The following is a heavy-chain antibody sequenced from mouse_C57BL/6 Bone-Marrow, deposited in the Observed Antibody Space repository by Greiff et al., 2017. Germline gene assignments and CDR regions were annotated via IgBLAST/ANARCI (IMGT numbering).Heavy chain of an antibody. D-gene: IGHD2-1*01. V-gene: IGHV1-19*01. CDR2: INPYNGGT. J-gene: IGHJ2*01. CDR3: AFIYYGNPYFDF. Sequence: VQLQQSGPVLVKPGASVKMSCKASGYTFTDYYMNWVKQSHGKSLEWIGVINPYNGGTSYNQKFKGKATLTVDKSSSTAYMELNSLTSEDSAVYYCAFIYYGNPYFDFWGRGNTLTVS. CDR1: GYTFTDYY.